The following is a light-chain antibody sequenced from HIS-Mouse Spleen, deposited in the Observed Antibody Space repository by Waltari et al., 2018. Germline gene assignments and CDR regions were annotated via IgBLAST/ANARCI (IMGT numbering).Light chain of an antibody. CDR2: EGS. V-gene: IGLV2-23*03. Sequence: QSALTQPASVSGSPGQSITISCTGTSSDVGSYNLVSWYQQHPGKAPKLLISEGSKRASGVSNRFSGSKSGNTASLTISGLQAEDEAEYYCCSYAGSSTFEVFGGGTKLTVL. J-gene: IGLJ2*01. CDR3: CSYAGSSTFEV. CDR1: SSDVGSYNL.